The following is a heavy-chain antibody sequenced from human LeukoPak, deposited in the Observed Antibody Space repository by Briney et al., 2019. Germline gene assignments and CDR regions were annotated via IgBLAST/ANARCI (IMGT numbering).Heavy chain of an antibody. J-gene: IGHJ5*02. CDR1: GFTFSSYA. V-gene: IGHV3-23*01. CDR2: ISGSGGST. Sequence: GGSLRLSCAASGFTFSSYAMSWVRQAPGKGLEWVSAISGSGGSTYYADSVKGRFTISRDNSKNTLYLQMNSLRAEGTAVYYCATPSGVSWFDPWGQGTLVTVSS. CDR3: ATPSGVSWFDP.